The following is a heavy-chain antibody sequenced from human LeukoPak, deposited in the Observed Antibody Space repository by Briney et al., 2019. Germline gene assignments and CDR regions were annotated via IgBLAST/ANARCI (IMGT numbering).Heavy chain of an antibody. Sequence: GGSLRLSCAASGFTFSSYSMNWVRQAPGKRLEWVSYISSSSSTIYYADSVKGRFTISRDNSKNTLYLQMNSLRAEDTAVYYCAKDPQGRPWYFDLWGRGTLVTVSS. J-gene: IGHJ2*01. CDR2: ISSSSSTI. CDR1: GFTFSSYS. CDR3: AKDPQGRPWYFDL. V-gene: IGHV3-48*01.